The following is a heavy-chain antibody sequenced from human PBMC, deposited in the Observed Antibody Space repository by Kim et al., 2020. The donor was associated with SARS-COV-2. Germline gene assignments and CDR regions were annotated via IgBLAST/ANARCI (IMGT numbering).Heavy chain of an antibody. J-gene: IGHJ4*01. CDR3: SRAKNSRYFDWLPTYFDY. V-gene: IGHV4-34*01. CDR2: INHSGST. D-gene: IGHD3-9*01. Sequence: SETLSLTCAVYGGSFSGYYWSWIRQPPGKGLEWIGEINHSGSTNYNPSLKSRVTISVDTSKNQLPLKLSSVTAAATAAYYYSRAKNSRYFDWLPTYFDY. CDR1: GGSFSGYY.